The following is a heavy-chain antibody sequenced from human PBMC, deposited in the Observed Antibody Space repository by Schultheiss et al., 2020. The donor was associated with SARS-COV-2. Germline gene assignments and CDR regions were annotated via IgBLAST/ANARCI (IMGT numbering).Heavy chain of an antibody. D-gene: IGHD3-3*01. CDR2: INTDGSST. Sequence: GGSLRLSCAASGFTLSNYWMHWVRQAPGKGLVWVSRINTDGSSTSYADSVKGRFTISRDNAKNTLYLQMNSLRAEDTAVYYCARENEGYDFWSGIDYYYYGMDVWGQGTTVTVSS. J-gene: IGHJ6*02. CDR3: ARENEGYDFWSGIDYYYYGMDV. CDR1: GFTLSNYW. V-gene: IGHV3-74*01.